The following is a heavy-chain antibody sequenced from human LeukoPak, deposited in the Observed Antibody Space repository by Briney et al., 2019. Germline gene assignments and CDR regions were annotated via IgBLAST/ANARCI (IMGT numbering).Heavy chain of an antibody. CDR1: GFTFSNYW. CDR3: ARARTATYNVFADF. Sequence: PGGSLRLSCVASGFTFSNYWMSWLRQTPGQGQEWVANINEDETERYYVASVEGRFTVSRDNGKNSLYLQMNGLRAEDSAVFYCARARTATYNVFADFWGQGTLVTVSS. D-gene: IGHD3-3*01. V-gene: IGHV3-7*01. CDR2: INEDETER. J-gene: IGHJ4*02.